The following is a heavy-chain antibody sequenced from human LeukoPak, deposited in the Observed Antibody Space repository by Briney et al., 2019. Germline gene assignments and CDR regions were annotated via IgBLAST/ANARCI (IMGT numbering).Heavy chain of an antibody. CDR3: AKGSGSGWYGWFAP. CDR2: IDASGGST. Sequence: GGSLRLSCAASGFTFSSYAMTWVRQAPGKGLEWVSSIDASGGSTYYADSVRGRFTISRDNSKNTFFLQMNTLRAADTAVYYCAKGSGSGWYGWFAPWGQGTLVTVSS. J-gene: IGHJ5*02. V-gene: IGHV3-23*01. CDR1: GFTFSSYA. D-gene: IGHD6-19*01.